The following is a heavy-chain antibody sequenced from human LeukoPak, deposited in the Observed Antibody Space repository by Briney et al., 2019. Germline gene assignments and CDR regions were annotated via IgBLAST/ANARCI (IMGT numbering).Heavy chain of an antibody. CDR1: GGSISSYY. CDR2: IYYSGST. Sequence: SETLSLTCTVSGGSISSYYWSWIRQPPGKGLEWIGYIYYSGSTNYNPSLKSGVTISVDTSKNQFSLKLSSVTAADTAVYYCAGTPVDTAMVTTFDYWGQGTLVTVSS. J-gene: IGHJ4*02. CDR3: AGTPVDTAMVTTFDY. D-gene: IGHD5-18*01. V-gene: IGHV4-59*08.